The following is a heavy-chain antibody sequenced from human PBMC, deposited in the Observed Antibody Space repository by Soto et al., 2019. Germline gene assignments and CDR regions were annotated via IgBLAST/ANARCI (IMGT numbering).Heavy chain of an antibody. CDR1: GYTFNDFG. J-gene: IGHJ4*02. D-gene: IGHD5-12*01. CDR2: IYSKAGTI. CDR3: ARDIGFDIDY. V-gene: IGHV1-18*01. Sequence: QVQLVQSGAEVQKPGASVEVSCKTSGYTFNDFGITWVRQAPGLGLEWLGWIYSKAGTINFAPKFQGRVIMTTDTYTSTAYMELTSLTFDDSALYFCARDIGFDIDYWGQGTLVTVS.